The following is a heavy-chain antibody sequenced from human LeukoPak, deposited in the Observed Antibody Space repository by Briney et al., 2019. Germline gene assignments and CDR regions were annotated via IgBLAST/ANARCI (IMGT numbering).Heavy chain of an antibody. V-gene: IGHV3-23*01. CDR3: AREGTTVPHDY. D-gene: IGHD4-11*01. J-gene: IGHJ4*02. CDR1: GFTYSDYA. CDR2: MSGSGGTT. Sequence: GGSLRLSCAASGFTYSDYAMSWVRQAPGKGLKWGSIMSGSGGTTYYARSVKGRFTISRDNSKNTLYLQMNSLRAEDTAVYYCAREGTTVPHDYWGQGTLVTVSS.